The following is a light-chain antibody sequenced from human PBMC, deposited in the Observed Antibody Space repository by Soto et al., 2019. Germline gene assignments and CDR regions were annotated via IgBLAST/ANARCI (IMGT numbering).Light chain of an antibody. J-gene: IGKJ3*01. Sequence: AIQLTQSPSSLSASVGDRVTITCRASQGISSALAWYQQKPGQAPKLLIYAASSLESGVPSRFSGSGSGTDFTLTISSLQPEDFATYYCPQFNSYPRTFGPGNKVDIK. V-gene: IGKV1-13*02. CDR3: PQFNSYPRT. CDR2: AAS. CDR1: QGISSA.